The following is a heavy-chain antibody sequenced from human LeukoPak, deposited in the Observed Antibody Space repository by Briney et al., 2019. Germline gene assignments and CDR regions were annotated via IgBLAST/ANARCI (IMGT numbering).Heavy chain of an antibody. Sequence: SETLSLTCTVSGGSISSYYWSWIRQPAGKGLEWIGRIYTSGSTNYNPSLKSRVTMSVDTSKNQFSLKLSSVTAADTAVYYCARVGRSTSSTGVGYYYYYMDVWGKGTTVTVSS. CDR1: GGSISSYY. CDR3: ARVGRSTSSTGVGYYYYYMDV. CDR2: IYTSGST. D-gene: IGHD2-2*01. V-gene: IGHV4-4*07. J-gene: IGHJ6*03.